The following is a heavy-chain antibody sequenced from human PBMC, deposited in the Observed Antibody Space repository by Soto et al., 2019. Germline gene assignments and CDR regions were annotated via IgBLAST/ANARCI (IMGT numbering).Heavy chain of an antibody. CDR2: ITGSGGGT. V-gene: IGHV3-23*01. CDR1: RFSFSNYA. D-gene: IGHD4-17*01. Sequence: LRLSCAGSRFSFSNYAMTWARQAPGEGLEWVSSITGSGGGTTYADSVKGRFTISRDNSKNILYLQMDSLRADDTAVYYCSTDPNGDYIGAFDYWGQGTMVNVSS. J-gene: IGHJ3*01. CDR3: STDPNGDYIGAFDY.